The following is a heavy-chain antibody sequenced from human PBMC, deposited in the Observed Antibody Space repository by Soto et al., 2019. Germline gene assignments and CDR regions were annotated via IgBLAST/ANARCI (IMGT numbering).Heavy chain of an antibody. CDR1: NDSLSSNY. J-gene: IGHJ4*02. D-gene: IGHD3-10*01. CDR3: ARSFMVPVDFFDY. Sequence: PSETLSLTCTVSNDSLSSNYWSWFRQYPGKGLEGIGDIYYSGSTTYNPSLKSRVTMSVATSKNQFTLKLSSVTAADTGVYFCARSFMVPVDFFDYWGQGTPVTVSS. CDR2: IYYSGST. V-gene: IGHV4-59*01.